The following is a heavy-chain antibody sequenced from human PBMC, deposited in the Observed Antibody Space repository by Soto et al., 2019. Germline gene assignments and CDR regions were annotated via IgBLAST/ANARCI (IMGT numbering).Heavy chain of an antibody. CDR3: ARVRGIAARPRWFDP. CDR2: IYYSGST. J-gene: IGHJ5*02. Sequence: SETLSLTCTVSGGSISSYYWSWIRQPPGKGLEWIGYIYYSGSTNYNPSLKSRVTISVDTSKNQFSLKLSSVTAADTAVYYCARVRGIAARPRWFDPWGQGTLVTVSS. D-gene: IGHD6-6*01. V-gene: IGHV4-59*01. CDR1: GGSISSYY.